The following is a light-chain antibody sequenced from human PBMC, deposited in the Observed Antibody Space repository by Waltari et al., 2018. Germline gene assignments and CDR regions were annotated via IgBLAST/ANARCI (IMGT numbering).Light chain of an antibody. CDR1: TGVVTTRSY. CDR2: DTD. Sequence: VLTQEPSVTVSPGGTVTLTCASTTGVVTTRSYPNWFQQKPGQSPTTLIYDTDKRHSWTPARFSGSLLGGKAALILSNVQPEDEADYYCSLYYGDARWVFGGGTKLTVL. V-gene: IGLV7-43*01. J-gene: IGLJ3*02. CDR3: SLYYGDARWV.